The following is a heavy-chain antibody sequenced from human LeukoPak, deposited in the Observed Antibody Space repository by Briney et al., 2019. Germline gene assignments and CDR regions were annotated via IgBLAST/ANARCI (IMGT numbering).Heavy chain of an antibody. CDR2: IYYSGSR. CDR1: GGSISSYY. CDR3: ARSTYYYMDV. J-gene: IGHJ6*03. Sequence: SETLSLTCTVSGGSISSYYWSWIRQPPGKVLEWIGYIYYSGSRNYSPSLKSRVTISVDTSKNQFSLKVSAVTAADTAVYYCARSTYYYMDVWGKGTTVTVSS. V-gene: IGHV4-59*01.